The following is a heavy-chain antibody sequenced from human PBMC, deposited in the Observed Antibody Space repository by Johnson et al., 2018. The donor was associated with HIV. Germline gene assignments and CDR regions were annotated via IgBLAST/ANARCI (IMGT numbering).Heavy chain of an antibody. D-gene: IGHD3-16*01. Sequence: QVLLVESGGGVVQPGRSLRLSCAASGFTFSSYAMHWVRQAPGKGLEWVAVISYDGSNKYYAASVKGRFTISRDNSKNTLYLQMNSLRAEDTAVYYCARPLGPPLWHDAFDIWGQGTMVTVSS. CDR2: ISYDGSNK. V-gene: IGHV3-30-3*01. CDR1: GFTFSSYA. CDR3: ARPLGPPLWHDAFDI. J-gene: IGHJ3*02.